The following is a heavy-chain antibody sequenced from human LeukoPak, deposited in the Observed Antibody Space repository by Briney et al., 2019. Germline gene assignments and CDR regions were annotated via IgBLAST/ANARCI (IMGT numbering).Heavy chain of an antibody. CDR1: GFTGSNYS. CDR3: ARGPRGSGWYSSIDY. CDR2: ISSVSTYI. J-gene: IGHJ4*02. V-gene: IGHV3-21*06. D-gene: IGHD6-19*01. Sequence: GGSLRLSCAASGFTGSNYSMNWVRQGPGQGLEWVSYISSVSTYITYADSVKGRFTISRDNAKNSLYLQMNSLRAEDTAVYYCARGPRGSGWYSSIDYWGQGTLVTVSS.